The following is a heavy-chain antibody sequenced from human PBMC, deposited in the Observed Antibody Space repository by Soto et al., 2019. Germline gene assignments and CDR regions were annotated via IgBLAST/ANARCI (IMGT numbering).Heavy chain of an antibody. CDR1: GFTFSSYA. J-gene: IGHJ3*02. V-gene: IGHV3-30-3*01. Sequence: QVQLVESGGGVVQPGRSLRLSCAASGFTFSSYAMHWVRPAPGKGLEWVAVISSAGSNKYYADSVKGRFTISRDNSKNTLYLQMNSLRAEDTAVYYCARDAGEQWLVQAGLAFDIWGQGTMVTVSS. D-gene: IGHD6-19*01. CDR3: ARDAGEQWLVQAGLAFDI. CDR2: ISSAGSNK.